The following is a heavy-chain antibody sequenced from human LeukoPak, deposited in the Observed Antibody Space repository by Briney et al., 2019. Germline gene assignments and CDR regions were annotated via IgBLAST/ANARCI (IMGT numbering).Heavy chain of an antibody. V-gene: IGHV3-23*01. CDR1: GFTFSSYA. CDR2: ISGSGGST. Sequence: GGSLRLSCAASGFTFSSYAMSWVRQAPGKGLEWVSAISGSGGSTYYADSVKGRFTISRDNSKNTLYLQMNSLRAEDTAVYYCAKELTYYDFWSGYWTALDYWGQGTLVTVSS. CDR3: AKELTYYDFWSGYWTALDY. D-gene: IGHD3-3*01. J-gene: IGHJ4*02.